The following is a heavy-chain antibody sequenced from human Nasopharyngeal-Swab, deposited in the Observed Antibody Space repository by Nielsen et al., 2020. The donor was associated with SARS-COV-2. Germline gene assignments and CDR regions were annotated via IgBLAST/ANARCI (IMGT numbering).Heavy chain of an antibody. D-gene: IGHD3-10*01. Sequence: GGPLRLSSPASGFTFSDYYMSWIRQAPGKGLEWVSYISSSSYTNYADSGKGRFTISRYNAKNSLSLQMNSLRADDTAVYYCARGSIRGIIISGFDYWGQGTLVTVSS. CDR3: ARGSIRGIIISGFDY. J-gene: IGHJ4*02. V-gene: IGHV3-11*05. CDR1: GFTFSDYY. CDR2: ISSSSYT.